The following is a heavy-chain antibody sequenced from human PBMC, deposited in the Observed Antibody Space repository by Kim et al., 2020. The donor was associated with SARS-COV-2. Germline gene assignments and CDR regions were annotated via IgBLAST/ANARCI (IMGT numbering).Heavy chain of an antibody. J-gene: IGHJ4*02. V-gene: IGHV3-30-3*01. CDR2: ISYDGSNK. D-gene: IGHD2-8*01. Sequence: GGSLRLSCAASGFTFSSYAMHWVRQAPGKGLEWVAVISYDGSNKYYADSVKGRFTISRDNSKNTLYLQMNSLRAEDTAVYYCARGGEFNYIVLMVYASDYWGQRTLVTVSS. CDR3: ARGGEFNYIVLMVYASDY. CDR1: GFTFSSYA.